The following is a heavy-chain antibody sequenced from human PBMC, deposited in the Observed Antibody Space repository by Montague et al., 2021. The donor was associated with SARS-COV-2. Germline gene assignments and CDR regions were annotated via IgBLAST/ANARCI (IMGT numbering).Heavy chain of an antibody. D-gene: IGHD3-9*01. CDR2: IYYSGST. V-gene: IGHV4-39*01. Sequence: SETLSLTCTVSGGSISSSSYYWGWIRQPPGKGLEWIGSIYYSGSTYYXXXLKSRVTISADTSKSQFSLKLSSVTAADTAVYYCARAFTDWLRYYGMDVWGQGTTVTVSS. J-gene: IGHJ6*02. CDR1: GGSISSSSYY. CDR3: ARAFTDWLRYYGMDV.